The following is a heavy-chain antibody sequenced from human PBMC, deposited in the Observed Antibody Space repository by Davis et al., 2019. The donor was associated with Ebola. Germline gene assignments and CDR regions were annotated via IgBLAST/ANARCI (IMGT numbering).Heavy chain of an antibody. Sequence: GESLKISCAASGFTFSSYGMHWVRQAPGKGLEWVAVISYDGSNKYYADSVKGRFTISRDNSKNTLYLQMNSLRAEDTAVYYCAKGGYSSSWTGDYWGQGTLVTVSS. J-gene: IGHJ4*02. D-gene: IGHD6-13*01. CDR1: GFTFSSYG. V-gene: IGHV3-30*18. CDR3: AKGGYSSSWTGDY. CDR2: ISYDGSNK.